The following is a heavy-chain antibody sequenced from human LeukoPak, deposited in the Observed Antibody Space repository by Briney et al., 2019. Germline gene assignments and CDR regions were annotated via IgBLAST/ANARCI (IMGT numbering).Heavy chain of an antibody. CDR1: VYTFSSYD. V-gene: IGHV1-8*02. Sequence: ASVKVSCKASVYTFSSYDINWVRQATGQGLEWMGWMNPNSGNTDYAQKFQGRVTMSRDTSISTAYMELSSLRSEDTAVYYCARLPKYSRPLDYWGQGTLVTVSS. D-gene: IGHD6-6*01. CDR2: MNPNSGNT. CDR3: ARLPKYSRPLDY. J-gene: IGHJ4*02.